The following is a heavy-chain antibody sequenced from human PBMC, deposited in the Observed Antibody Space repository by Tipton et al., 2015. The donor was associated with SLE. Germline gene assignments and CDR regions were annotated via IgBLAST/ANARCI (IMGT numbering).Heavy chain of an antibody. J-gene: IGHJ6*03. CDR1: GYTFTGYY. Sequence: QVQLVQSGPEVKKPGASVKVSCKASGYTFTGYYMHWVRQAPGQGLEWMGWINPNSGGTNHAQKFQGRVTMTRDTSISTAYMELSRLRSDDTAVYYCARGPGYCSSTSCSNYYYYYMDVWGKGTTVTVSS. D-gene: IGHD2-2*03. CDR3: ARGPGYCSSTSCSNYYYYYMDV. V-gene: IGHV1-2*02. CDR2: INPNSGGT.